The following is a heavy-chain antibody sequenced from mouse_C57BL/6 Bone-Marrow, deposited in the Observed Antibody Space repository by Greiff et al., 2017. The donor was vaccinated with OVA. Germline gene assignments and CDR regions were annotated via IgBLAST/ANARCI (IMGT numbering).Heavy chain of an antibody. V-gene: IGHV1-52*01. CDR2: IDPSDSET. Sequence: QVQLQQPGAELVRPGSSVKLSCKASGYTFTSYWMHWVKQRPIQGLEWIGNIDPSDSETHYNQKFKDKATLTVDKSSSTAYMQLSSLTSEDSAVYYCARGLDYGSSYKFAYWGQGTLVTVSA. CDR1: GYTFTSYW. J-gene: IGHJ3*01. CDR3: ARGLDYGSSYKFAY. D-gene: IGHD1-1*01.